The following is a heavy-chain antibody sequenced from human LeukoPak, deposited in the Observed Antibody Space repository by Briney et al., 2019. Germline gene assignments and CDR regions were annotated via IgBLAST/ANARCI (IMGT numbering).Heavy chain of an antibody. Sequence: ASVKVSCKASGYTFTGYYMHWVRQAPGRGLEWMGWINPNSGGTNYAQKFQGRVTMTRDTSISTAYMELSRLRSDDTAVYYCAREEYCSGGSCYHFDYWGQGTLVTVSS. CDR2: INPNSGGT. D-gene: IGHD2-15*01. CDR1: GYTFTGYY. J-gene: IGHJ4*02. CDR3: AREEYCSGGSCYHFDY. V-gene: IGHV1-2*02.